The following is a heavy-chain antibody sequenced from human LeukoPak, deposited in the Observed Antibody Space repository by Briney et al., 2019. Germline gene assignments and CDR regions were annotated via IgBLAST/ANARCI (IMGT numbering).Heavy chain of an antibody. D-gene: IGHD3-22*01. CDR3: ARVGIPSYYYDSSPDY. CDR1: GYTFTGYY. CDR2: INPNSGGT. V-gene: IGHV1-2*06. Sequence: ASVKVSCKASGYTFTGYYMHWVRQAPGQGPEWMGRINPNSGGTNYAQKFQGRVTMTRDTSISTAYMELSRLRSDDTAVYYCARVGIPSYYYDSSPDYWGQGTLVTVSS. J-gene: IGHJ4*02.